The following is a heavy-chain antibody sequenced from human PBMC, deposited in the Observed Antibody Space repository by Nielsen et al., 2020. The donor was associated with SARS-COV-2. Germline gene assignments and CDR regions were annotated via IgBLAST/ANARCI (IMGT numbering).Heavy chain of an antibody. CDR1: GGSFSGYY. CDR2: INHSGST. CDR3: ARVLLGYFDY. Sequence: SETLSLTCAVYGGSFSGYYWSWIRQPPGKGLEWIGEINHSGSTNYNPSLKSRVTISVDTSKNQFSLKLSSVTAADTAVYYCARVLLGYFDYWGQGTLVTVSS. V-gene: IGHV4-34*01. J-gene: IGHJ4*02. D-gene: IGHD3-10*01.